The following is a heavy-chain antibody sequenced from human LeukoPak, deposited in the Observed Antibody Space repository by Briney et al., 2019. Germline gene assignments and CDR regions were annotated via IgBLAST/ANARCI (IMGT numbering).Heavy chain of an antibody. CDR3: ARDGGETPYPEL. D-gene: IGHD3-16*01. Sequence: PSETLSLTCAVYGGSFSGYYWSWIRQPPGKGLEWIGEINHSGSTNYNPSLKSRVTISVDTSKNQFSLKLSSVTAADTAVYYCARDGGETPYPELWGQGTLVTVSS. CDR1: GGSFSGYY. V-gene: IGHV4-34*01. J-gene: IGHJ4*02. CDR2: INHSGST.